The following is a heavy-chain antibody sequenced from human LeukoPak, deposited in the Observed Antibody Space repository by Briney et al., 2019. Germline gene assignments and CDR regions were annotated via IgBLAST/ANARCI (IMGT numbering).Heavy chain of an antibody. V-gene: IGHV3-23*01. J-gene: IGHJ4*02. D-gene: IGHD1-1*01. CDR2: ISGSGGST. Sequence: PGGSLRLSCAASGFTFSSYAMSWVRQAPGKGLEWVSAISGSGGSTYYADSVKGRFTISRDNSKNTLYLQMSGLRAEDTAVYYCAREWKKTGAFDYWGQGTLVTVSS. CDR3: AREWKKTGAFDY. CDR1: GFTFSSYA.